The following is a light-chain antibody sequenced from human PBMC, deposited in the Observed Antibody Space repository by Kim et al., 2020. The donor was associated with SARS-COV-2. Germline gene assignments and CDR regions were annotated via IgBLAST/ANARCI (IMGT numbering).Light chain of an antibody. CDR1: QSVSAT. Sequence: EIVMTQSPATLSVSPGERATLSCRASQSVSATLAWYQQKPGQAPRLLIYGASTRATDIPARFSGSGSGTEFTLTISSLQSEDFAVYYCQQYNTWPLTFGGGTKVEIK. CDR3: QQYNTWPLT. V-gene: IGKV3-15*01. J-gene: IGKJ4*01. CDR2: GAS.